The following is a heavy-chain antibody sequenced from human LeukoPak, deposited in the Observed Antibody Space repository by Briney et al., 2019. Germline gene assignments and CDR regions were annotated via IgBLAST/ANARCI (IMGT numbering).Heavy chain of an antibody. CDR2: ISSGNTYI. CDR1: GFTFSSYS. Sequence: GGSLRLSCTASGFTFSSYSMNWVRQSPGQGLEWVSSISSGNTYIYYADSVKGRFTISRDNAKNSLYLQMNSLRAEDTAVYYRASRTVTTYYGMDVWGQGTTVTVSS. J-gene: IGHJ6*02. D-gene: IGHD4-17*01. CDR3: ASRTVTTYYGMDV. V-gene: IGHV3-21*01.